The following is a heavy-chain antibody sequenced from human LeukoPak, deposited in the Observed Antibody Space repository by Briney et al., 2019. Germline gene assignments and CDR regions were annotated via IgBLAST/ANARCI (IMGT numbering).Heavy chain of an antibody. CDR1: GGSISSYY. D-gene: IGHD2/OR15-2a*01. Sequence: SETLSLTCTVSGGSISSYYWSWIRQPPAKGLEWIGYIYYSGSTNYNPSLKSRVTISVDTSTSQFSLKLRSVTAADTAVYYCARHAFGRRYNWFDRWGQGTLVTVSS. CDR3: ARHAFGRRYNWFDR. V-gene: IGHV4-59*08. J-gene: IGHJ5*02. CDR2: IYYSGST.